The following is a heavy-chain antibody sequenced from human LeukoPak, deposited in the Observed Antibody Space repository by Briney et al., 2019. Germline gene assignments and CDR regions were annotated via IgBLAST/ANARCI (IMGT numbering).Heavy chain of an antibody. D-gene: IGHD1-7*01. V-gene: IGHV3-7*01. Sequence: GGSLRLSCAASGFTFTNYWMTWVRQAPGKGPEWVANIRQDGSETNYVDSVRGRFTIARDNTKNSLYLQMTSLRGEETAVYYCASRAGKPGNTPWCFDYWGQGALVTVSS. J-gene: IGHJ4*02. CDR2: IRQDGSET. CDR3: ASRAGKPGNTPWCFDY. CDR1: GFTFTNYW.